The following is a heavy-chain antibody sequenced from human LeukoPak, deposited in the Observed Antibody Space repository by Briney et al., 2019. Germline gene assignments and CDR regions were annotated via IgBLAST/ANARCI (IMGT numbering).Heavy chain of an antibody. J-gene: IGHJ4*02. D-gene: IGHD2-21*02. Sequence: GGALRLSCVASRFTFSKYWMSGVRQAPGKGGEGVGDRNQDGSKKPYPHPLHRRFTLSRANAKESLHLQLNSLRADHTAVYYCAKWGPHCVGDYCPALDSWGQGTLVPVSS. CDR2: RNQDGSKK. V-gene: IGHV3-7*01. CDR3: AKWGPHCVGDYCPALDS. CDR1: RFTFSKYW.